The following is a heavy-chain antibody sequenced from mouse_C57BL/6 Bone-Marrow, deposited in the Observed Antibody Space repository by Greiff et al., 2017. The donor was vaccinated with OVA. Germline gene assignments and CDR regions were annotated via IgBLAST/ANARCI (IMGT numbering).Heavy chain of an antibody. D-gene: IGHD1-1*01. CDR2: IYPGDGDT. J-gene: IGHJ2*01. CDR3: ARWGVVALDY. CDR1: GYAFSSSW. Sequence: VMLVESGPELVKPGASVKISCKASGYAFSSSWMNWVKQRPGKGLEWIGRIYPGDGDTNCNGKFKGKATLTADKSSSTAYMQLSSLTSEDSAVYVCARWGVVALDYWGQGTTLTVSS. V-gene: IGHV1-82*01.